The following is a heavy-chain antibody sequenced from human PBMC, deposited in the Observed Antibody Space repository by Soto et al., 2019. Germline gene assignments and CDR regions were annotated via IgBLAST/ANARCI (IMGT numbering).Heavy chain of an antibody. CDR2: VYYTGST. V-gene: IGHV4-59*01. D-gene: IGHD6-19*01. Sequence: SETLSLTCAVYVGSFSGDYWCWIRQHPGKGLEWIGFVYYTGSTNYNPSLKSRVSISVDTSKNEFSLRLSSVTAADTAVYFCARSVAVPGAHIDYWGQGTQVTVSS. CDR1: VGSFSGDY. J-gene: IGHJ4*02. CDR3: ARSVAVPGAHIDY.